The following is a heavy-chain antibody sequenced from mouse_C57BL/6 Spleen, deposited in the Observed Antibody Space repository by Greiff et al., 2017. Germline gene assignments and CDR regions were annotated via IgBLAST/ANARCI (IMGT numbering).Heavy chain of an antibody. CDR1: GYTFTGYW. D-gene: IGHD1-1*01. J-gene: IGHJ1*03. CDR2: IFPGGGST. CDR3: ARRGGSRCTWYMDD. Sequence: QVQLKQSGAELMKPGASVKLSCKATGYTFTGYWIEWVKQRPGHGLEWIGEIFPGGGSTNYNEKFKGKATFTADTSSNTAYMQLSSLTTEDSAVDYCARRGGSRCTWYMDDWGTGTSVTVSS. V-gene: IGHV1-9*01.